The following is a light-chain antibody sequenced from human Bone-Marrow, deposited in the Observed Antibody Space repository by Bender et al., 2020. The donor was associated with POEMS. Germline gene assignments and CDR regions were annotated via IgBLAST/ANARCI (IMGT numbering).Light chain of an antibody. CDR3: SSYTSSSTPV. CDR1: SSDVGGYNL. CDR2: AVT. J-gene: IGLJ2*01. Sequence: QSALTQPASVSGSPGQSITISCTGSSSDVGGYNLVSWYQQHPGKAPKLMIYAVTKRPSGVSNRFSGSKSGNTASLTISGLQAEDEADYYCSSYTSSSTPVFGGGTKLTVL. V-gene: IGLV2-14*02.